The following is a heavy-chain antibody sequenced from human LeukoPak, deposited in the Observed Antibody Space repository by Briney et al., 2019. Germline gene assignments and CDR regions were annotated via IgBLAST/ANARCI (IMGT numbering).Heavy chain of an antibody. D-gene: IGHD7-27*01. V-gene: IGHV3-21*01. CDR3: ARIAALTGDYFDY. CDR2: ISSSSSYI. J-gene: IGHJ4*02. Sequence: GWSLRLSCVASGFTFDDYGMNWVRQAPGKGLEWVSCISSSSSYIYYADSVKGRFTISRDNAKNSLYLQMNSLRAEDTAVYYCARIAALTGDYFDYWGQGTLFTVSS. CDR1: GFTFDDYG.